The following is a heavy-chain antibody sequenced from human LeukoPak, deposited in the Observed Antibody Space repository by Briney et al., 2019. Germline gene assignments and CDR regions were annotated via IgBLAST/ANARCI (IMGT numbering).Heavy chain of an antibody. CDR2: ISSNGGST. V-gene: IGHV3-64*01. D-gene: IGHD3-10*01. CDR3: ARDPFPGVLGYYFDY. J-gene: IGHJ4*02. CDR1: GFTFSSYA. Sequence: PGGSLRLSCAASGFTFSSYAMHWVRQAPGKGLEYVSAISSNGGSTYYANSVKDRFTISRDNSKNTLYLQMGSLRAEDMAVYYCARDPFPGVLGYYFDYWGQGTLVTVSS.